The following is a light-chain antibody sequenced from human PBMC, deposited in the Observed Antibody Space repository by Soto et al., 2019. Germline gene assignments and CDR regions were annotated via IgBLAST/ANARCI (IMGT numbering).Light chain of an antibody. V-gene: IGKV1-13*02. CDR1: QGIRSS. CDR3: QQFNSYPWT. CDR2: EAS. Sequence: AIQLTQSPSSLSASVGDRVTITCRASQGIRSSLAWFQQKAGDPPKVLIYEASVLETGVSSRFSGSGSGTDFTLSISSLQPEDFATYYCQQFNSYPWTFDQGTTVEVK. J-gene: IGKJ1*01.